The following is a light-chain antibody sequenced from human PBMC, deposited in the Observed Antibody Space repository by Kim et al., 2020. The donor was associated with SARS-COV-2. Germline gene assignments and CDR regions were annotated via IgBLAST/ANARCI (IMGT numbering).Light chain of an antibody. CDR3: HLYGTSSLT. V-gene: IGKV3-20*01. J-gene: IGKJ4*01. CDR1: QTIVSSY. CDR2: GAS. Sequence: SAGERATLSCRASQTIVSSYLVWYQQKPGQAPRLLIFGASIRATGIPDRFSSSGSGTDFTLAISRLEPEDSAVYYCHLYGTSSLTFGGGTKVDIK.